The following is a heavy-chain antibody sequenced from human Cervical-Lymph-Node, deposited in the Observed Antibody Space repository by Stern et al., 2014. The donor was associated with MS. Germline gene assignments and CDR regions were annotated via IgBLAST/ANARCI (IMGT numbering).Heavy chain of an antibody. CDR3: ANAAALSCRSPSCYKAFEY. CDR1: GFTFSLSG. D-gene: IGHD2-2*02. Sequence: VQLLESGGGVAQPGRSLRLSCAASGFTFSLSGMHWVRQAPGQGLDWVAVISYDGSDKYYGDSVKGRFTISRDNSKNTVYLQMNSLRAEDTAVYYCANAAALSCRSPSCYKAFEYWGQGILVTVSS. CDR2: ISYDGSDK. J-gene: IGHJ4*02. V-gene: IGHV3-30*18.